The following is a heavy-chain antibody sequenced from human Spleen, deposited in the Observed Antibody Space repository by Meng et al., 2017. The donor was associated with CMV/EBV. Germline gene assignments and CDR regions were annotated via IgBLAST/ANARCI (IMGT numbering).Heavy chain of an antibody. CDR1: GGSISSSSYY. D-gene: IGHD3-22*01. Sequence: GSLRLSCTVSGGSISSSSYYWGWIRQPPGKGLEWIGSIYYSGSTYYNPSLKSRVTISVDTSKNQFSLKLSSVTAADTAVYYCARDVRNYHDSSGYPAYYFDYWGQGTPVTVSS. V-gene: IGHV4-39*07. CDR3: ARDVRNYHDSSGYPAYYFDY. CDR2: IYYSGST. J-gene: IGHJ4*02.